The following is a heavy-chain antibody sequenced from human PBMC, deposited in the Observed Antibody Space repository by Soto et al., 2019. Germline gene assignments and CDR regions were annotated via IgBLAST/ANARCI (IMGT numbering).Heavy chain of an antibody. Sequence: SVKVSCKASGFTLTSSAVQWVRHARGQRHEWIGWILVGSGNTIYAQKFQERVTITRDRSTSTAYMELSSLRSEDTAVYYCARTPGMRLHYYGSGSYSHRNYYYGMDVWGQGTTVTVSS. CDR3: ARTPGMRLHYYGSGSYSHRNYYYGMDV. CDR2: ILVGSGNT. J-gene: IGHJ6*02. V-gene: IGHV1-58*01. D-gene: IGHD3-10*01. CDR1: GFTLTSSA.